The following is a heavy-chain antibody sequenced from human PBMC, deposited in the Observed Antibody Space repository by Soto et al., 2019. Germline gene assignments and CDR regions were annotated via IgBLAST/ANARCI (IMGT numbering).Heavy chain of an antibody. J-gene: IGHJ4*02. CDR1: GYTFTSYG. CDR2: ISAYNGNT. D-gene: IGHD3-10*01. V-gene: IGHV1-18*01. Sequence: VASVKVSCKASGYTFTSYGISWVRQAPGQGLEWMGWISAYNGNTNYAQKLQGRVTMTTDTSTSTAYMELRSLISDDTAVYYCVRDLDGSGSYYTDFWGQGTLVTVSS. CDR3: VRDLDGSGSYYTDF.